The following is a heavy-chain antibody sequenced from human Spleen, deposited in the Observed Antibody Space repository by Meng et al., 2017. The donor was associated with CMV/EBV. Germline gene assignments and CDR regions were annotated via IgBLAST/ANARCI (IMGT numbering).Heavy chain of an antibody. V-gene: IGHV3-23*01. Sequence: GESLKISCAASGFTFSSYAMSWVRQAPGKGLEWVSAISGSGDSTYYADSVKGRFTISRDNSKNTLYLQMNSLRAEDTAVYYCAKERRDSSGYYSYYFDCWGQGTLVTVSS. D-gene: IGHD3-22*01. CDR3: AKERRDSSGYYSYYFDC. CDR2: ISGSGDST. J-gene: IGHJ4*02. CDR1: GFTFSSYA.